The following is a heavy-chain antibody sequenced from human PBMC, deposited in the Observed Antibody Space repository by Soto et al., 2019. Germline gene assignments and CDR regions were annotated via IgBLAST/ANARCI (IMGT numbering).Heavy chain of an antibody. CDR2: IIPIFGTA. Sequence: SVKVSCKASGGTFSSYAISWVRQAPGQGLEWMGGIIPIFGTANYAQKFQGRVTITADESTSTAYMELSSLRSEDTAVYYCARSLVRGVIQYYYFYGMDVWGQGTTVTVSS. J-gene: IGHJ6*02. D-gene: IGHD3-10*01. V-gene: IGHV1-69*13. CDR3: ARSLVRGVIQYYYFYGMDV. CDR1: GGTFSSYA.